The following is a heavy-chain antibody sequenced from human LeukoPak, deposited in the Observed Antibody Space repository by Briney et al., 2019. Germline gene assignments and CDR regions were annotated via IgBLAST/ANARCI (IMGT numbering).Heavy chain of an antibody. D-gene: IGHD3-3*01. J-gene: IGHJ4*02. Sequence: SETLSLTCAVYGGSFSGYYWTWIRQPPGKGLEWIGEINHSGSTNYNPSLKSRVTILVDTSKNQFSLRLTSVTAADTAVYYCARDFWSGYLYYFDYWGQGTLVTVSS. CDR2: INHSGST. CDR3: ARDFWSGYLYYFDY. CDR1: GGSFSGYY. V-gene: IGHV4-34*01.